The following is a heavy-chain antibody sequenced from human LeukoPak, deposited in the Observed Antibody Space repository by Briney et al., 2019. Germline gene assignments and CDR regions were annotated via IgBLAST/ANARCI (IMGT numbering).Heavy chain of an antibody. CDR2: INPSGGST. Sequence: PGGSLRLSCAASGFTFTSYYMHWVRQAPGQGLEWMGIINPSGGSTSYAQKFQGRVTMTRDTSTSTVYMELSSLRSEDTAVYYCARTKVYGGNFDYWGQGTLVTVSS. J-gene: IGHJ4*02. V-gene: IGHV1-46*01. CDR3: ARTKVYGGNFDY. D-gene: IGHD4-23*01. CDR1: GFTFTSYY.